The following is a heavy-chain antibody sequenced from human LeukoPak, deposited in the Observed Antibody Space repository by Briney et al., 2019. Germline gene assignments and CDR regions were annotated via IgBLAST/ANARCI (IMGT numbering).Heavy chain of an antibody. Sequence: PGGSLRLSCTASGFTFGDYAMSWFRQAPGKGLEWVSYISSSSSTIYYADSVKGRFTISRDNAKNSLYLQMNSLRAEDTAVYYCARDSPTDYGDYVDYWGQGTLVTVSS. CDR1: GFTFGDYA. CDR3: ARDSPTDYGDYVDY. V-gene: IGHV3-48*01. D-gene: IGHD4-17*01. J-gene: IGHJ4*02. CDR2: ISSSSSTI.